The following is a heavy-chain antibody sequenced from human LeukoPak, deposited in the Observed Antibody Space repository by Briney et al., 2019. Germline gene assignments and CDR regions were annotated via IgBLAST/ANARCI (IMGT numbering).Heavy chain of an antibody. CDR1: EFTFSNYA. J-gene: IGHJ5*02. CDR3: AKGSGINHFHWIAL. CDR2: ISGGGGST. Sequence: GGSLRLSCAASEFTFSNYAMNWVRQAPGKGLEWVSGISGGGGSTYYADFVKGRFTISIDNSKNTLYLQMDSLRAEDTALYYCAKGSGINHFHWIALWGQGTLVTVSS. V-gene: IGHV3-23*01. D-gene: IGHD1-14*01.